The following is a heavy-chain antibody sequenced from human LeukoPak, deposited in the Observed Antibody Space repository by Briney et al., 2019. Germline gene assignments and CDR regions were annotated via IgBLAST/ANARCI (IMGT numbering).Heavy chain of an antibody. Sequence: GGSLRLSCAASGFIVSTYYMSWVRQVQGKGLEWVSVLYSDGPTYYADSVKGRFTISRDNSKNTLHLQMNSLRAEDTAVYYCARQSRYYGSGSPGTDVWGQGTTVTVSS. CDR1: GFIVSTYY. V-gene: IGHV3-66*02. CDR2: LYSDGPT. D-gene: IGHD3-10*01. J-gene: IGHJ6*02. CDR3: ARQSRYYGSGSPGTDV.